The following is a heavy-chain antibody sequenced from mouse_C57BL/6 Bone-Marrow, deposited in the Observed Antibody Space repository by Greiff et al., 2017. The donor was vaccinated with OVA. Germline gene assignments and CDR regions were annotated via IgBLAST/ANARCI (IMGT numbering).Heavy chain of an antibody. D-gene: IGHD3-2*02. J-gene: IGHJ2*01. CDR1: GFTFSSYA. V-gene: IGHV5-4*01. Sequence: EVHLVESGGGLVKPGGSLKLSCAASGFTFSSYAMSWVRQTPEKRLEWVATISDGGSYTYYPDNVKGRFTISRDNAKNNLYLQMSHLKSEDTAMYYCARDRDSSGYNFDYWGQGTTLTVSS. CDR2: ISDGGSYT. CDR3: ARDRDSSGYNFDY.